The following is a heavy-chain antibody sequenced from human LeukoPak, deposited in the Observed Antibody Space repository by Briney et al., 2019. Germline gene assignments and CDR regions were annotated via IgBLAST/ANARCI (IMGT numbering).Heavy chain of an antibody. CDR2: INHSGST. CDR3: ARSMQGVSCMDV. Sequence: SETLSLTCAVYGGSFSGYYWSWIRQPPGKGLEWIGKINHSGSTNYNPSLKSRVTISVDTSKNQFSLKLSSVTAADTAVYYCARSMQGVSCMDVWGQGTTVTVSS. CDR1: GGSFSGYY. V-gene: IGHV4-34*01. D-gene: IGHD3-16*02. J-gene: IGHJ6*02.